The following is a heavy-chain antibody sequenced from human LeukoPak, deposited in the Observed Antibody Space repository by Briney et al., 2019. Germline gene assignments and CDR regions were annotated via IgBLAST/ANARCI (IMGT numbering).Heavy chain of an antibody. CDR2: IYTSGST. D-gene: IGHD3-3*01. CDR1: GYSISSGSYY. Sequence: PSETLSLTCAVSGYSISSGSYYWSWIRQPAGKGLEWIGRIYTSGSTNYNPSLKSRVTISVDTSKNQFSLKLSSVTAADTAVYYCARGERPYDFWSGYIDAFDIWGQGTMVTVSS. J-gene: IGHJ3*02. V-gene: IGHV4-61*02. CDR3: ARGERPYDFWSGYIDAFDI.